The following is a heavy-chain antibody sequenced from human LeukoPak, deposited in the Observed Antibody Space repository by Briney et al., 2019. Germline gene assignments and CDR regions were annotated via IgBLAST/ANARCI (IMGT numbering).Heavy chain of an antibody. CDR1: GFTFDDYA. J-gene: IGHJ6*03. V-gene: IGHV3-9*01. CDR2: ISWNSGSI. D-gene: IGHD6-6*01. Sequence: GRSLLLSCAASGFTFDDYAMHWVRQAAGKGLEWVSGISWNSGSIGYADSVKGRFTISRDNAKNSLYLQMNSLRAEDTALYYCAKGTASIPIYMDVWGKGTTVTISS. CDR3: AKGTASIPIYMDV.